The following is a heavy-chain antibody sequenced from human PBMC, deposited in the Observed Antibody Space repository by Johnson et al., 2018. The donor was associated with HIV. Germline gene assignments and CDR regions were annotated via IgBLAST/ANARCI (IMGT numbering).Heavy chain of an antibody. J-gene: IGHJ3*02. D-gene: IGHD4-23*01. V-gene: IGHV3-7*05. CDR1: GFTFSNYW. CDR2: IKQDVSEK. Sequence: VQLVESGGGLVQPGGSLRLSCTASGFTFSNYWMSWVRQAPGKGLEWVANIKQDVSEKYYVDSVKGRLTISRDNAKNSLYLQMNSLRAEDTAGDYCARGRVTVVTPVVGAFDIWGQGTMVTVSS. CDR3: ARGRVTVVTPVVGAFDI.